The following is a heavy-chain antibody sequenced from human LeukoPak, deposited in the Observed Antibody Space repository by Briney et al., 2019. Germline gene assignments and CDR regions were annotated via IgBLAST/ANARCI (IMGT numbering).Heavy chain of an antibody. V-gene: IGHV3-72*01. Sequence: GGSLRLSCAASGFTFSDHYMDWVRQAPGKGLEWVGRTGNKANRYTTDYAASVKGRSTISRDDSRNSLYLQMNSLKTEDTAVYICARAGDYDSSGYYPIDYWGQGTLVTVSS. CDR2: TGNKANRYTT. CDR3: ARAGDYDSSGYYPIDY. CDR1: GFTFSDHY. D-gene: IGHD3-22*01. J-gene: IGHJ4*02.